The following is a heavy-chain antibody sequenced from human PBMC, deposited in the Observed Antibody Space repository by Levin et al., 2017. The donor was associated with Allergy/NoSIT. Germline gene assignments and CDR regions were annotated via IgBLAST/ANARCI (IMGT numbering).Heavy chain of an antibody. J-gene: IGHJ4*02. CDR1: GYTFTSYG. Sequence: GGSLRLSCKASGYTFTSYGISWVRQAPGQGLEWMGWISAYNGNTNYAQKLQGRVTMTTDTSTSTAYMELRSLRSDDTAVYYCARESPVYNFDYWGQGTLVTVSS. V-gene: IGHV1-18*01. CDR2: ISAYNGNT. D-gene: IGHD3-10*01. CDR3: ARESPVYNFDY.